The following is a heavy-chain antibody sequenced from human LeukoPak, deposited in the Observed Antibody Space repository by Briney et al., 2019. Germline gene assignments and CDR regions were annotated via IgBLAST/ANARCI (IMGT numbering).Heavy chain of an antibody. D-gene: IGHD6-19*01. V-gene: IGHV5-51*01. Sequence: GESTKISCKGSGYRFISYWIGWVRQMPGKGLEWMGIIYPDDSDTRYSPSFQGRVTISADKSISTAYLQWSSLKASDTAMYYCARPLGSGSYDAFDIWGQGTMVTVSS. CDR2: IYPDDSDT. CDR1: GYRFISYW. J-gene: IGHJ3*02. CDR3: ARPLGSGSYDAFDI.